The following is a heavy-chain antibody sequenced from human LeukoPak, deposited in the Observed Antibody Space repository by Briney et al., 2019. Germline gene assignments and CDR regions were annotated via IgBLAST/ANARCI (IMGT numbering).Heavy chain of an antibody. V-gene: IGHV1-2*06. CDR1: GYTFTGYY. J-gene: IGHJ6*03. CDR2: INPNSGGT. CDR3: ARDWSHYYYMDV. D-gene: IGHD2-8*02. Sequence: ASVKVSCKASGYTFTGYYMHWVRQAPGQGLEWMGRINPNSGGTNYAQKFQGRVTMTRDTSISTAYMELSRLRSDDTAVYYCARDWSHYYYMDVWGKGTTVTVSS.